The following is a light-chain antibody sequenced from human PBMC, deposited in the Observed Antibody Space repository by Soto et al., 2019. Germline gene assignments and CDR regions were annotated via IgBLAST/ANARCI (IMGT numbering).Light chain of an antibody. CDR3: QQSNDWPLS. J-gene: IGKJ4*01. CDR2: GAS. Sequence: EIVMTQSPDTLSVSPGERVTLSCRASQSVNSNLAWYQQNPGQAPRLLIYGASTRATGIPARFSGSGSGTEFTLTISSLQSEDFGVYYCQQSNDWPLSFGGGTKVEIK. V-gene: IGKV3-15*01. CDR1: QSVNSN.